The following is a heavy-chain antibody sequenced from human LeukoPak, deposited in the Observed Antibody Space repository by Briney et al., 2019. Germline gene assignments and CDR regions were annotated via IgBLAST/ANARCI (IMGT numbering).Heavy chain of an antibody. D-gene: IGHD6-19*01. CDR1: GESFSGYY. CDR3: ARGLIAVAGTIYYYYYGMDV. CDR2: INHSGST. J-gene: IGHJ6*04. Sequence: SETLSLTCAVYGESFSGYYWSRIRQPPGKGLEWIGEINHSGSTNYNPSLKSRVTISVDTSKNQFSLKLSSVTAADTAVYYCARGLIAVAGTIYYYYYGMDVWGKGTTVTVSS. V-gene: IGHV4-34*01.